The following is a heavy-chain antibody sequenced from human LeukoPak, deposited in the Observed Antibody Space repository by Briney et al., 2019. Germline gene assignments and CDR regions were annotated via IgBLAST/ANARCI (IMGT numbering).Heavy chain of an antibody. CDR3: ARADCGGDCYSYINWYFDL. V-gene: IGHV4-59*01. CDR1: GASISSYY. J-gene: IGHJ2*01. CDR2: IYYSGST. Sequence: SETLSLTCTVSGASISSYYWSWIRQPPGKGLEWIGHIYYSGSTNYNPSLKSRVTISVDTSKNQFSLKLSSVTAADTAVYYCARADCGGDCYSYINWYFDLWGRGTLVTVSS. D-gene: IGHD2-21*01.